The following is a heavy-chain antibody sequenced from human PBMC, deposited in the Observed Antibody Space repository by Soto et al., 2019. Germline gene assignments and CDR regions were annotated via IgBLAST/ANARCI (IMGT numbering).Heavy chain of an antibody. CDR2: IYYSGST. CDR1: GGSISSSSYY. D-gene: IGHD4-4*01. J-gene: IGHJ6*03. CDR3: ASANEFHDYSNYGGYYYYYYYMDV. V-gene: IGHV4-39*01. Sequence: SETLSLTCTVSGGSISSSSYYWGWIRQPPGKGLEWIGSIYYSGSTYYNPSLKSRVTISVDTSKNQFSLKLSSVTAADTAVYYCASANEFHDYSNYGGYYYYYYYMDVWGKGTTVTVSS.